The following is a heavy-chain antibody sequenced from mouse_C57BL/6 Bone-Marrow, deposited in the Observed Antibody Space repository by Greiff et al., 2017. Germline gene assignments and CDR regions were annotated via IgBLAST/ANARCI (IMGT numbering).Heavy chain of an antibody. V-gene: IGHV1-69*01. CDR1: GYTFTSYW. CDR2: IDPSDSYT. CDR3: VRLSDR. D-gene: IGHD3-2*02. Sequence: QVQLQQPGAELVMPGASVKLSCKASGYTFTSYWMHWVKQSPGQGLEWIGAIDPSDSYTNYNQKFKGKSTLTVDKSSSTAYMQLSSLTSEDSAVYYCVRLSDRWGQGTTLTVSS. J-gene: IGHJ2*01.